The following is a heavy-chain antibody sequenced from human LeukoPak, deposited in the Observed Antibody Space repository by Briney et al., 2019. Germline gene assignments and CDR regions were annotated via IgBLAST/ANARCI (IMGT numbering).Heavy chain of an antibody. CDR1: GYTFTSYG. J-gene: IGHJ6*03. Sequence: ASVKVSCKASGYTFTSYGISWVRQAPGQGLEWMGWISAYNGNTNYAQKFQGRVTMTRDTSISTAYMELSRLRSDDTAVYYCAREAVYYYYMDVWGKGTTVTVSS. V-gene: IGHV1-18*01. CDR3: AREAVYYYYMDV. CDR2: ISAYNGNT.